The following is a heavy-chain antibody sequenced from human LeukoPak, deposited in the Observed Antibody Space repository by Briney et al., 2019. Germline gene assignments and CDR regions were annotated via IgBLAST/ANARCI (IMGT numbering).Heavy chain of an antibody. CDR1: GFTFSSYG. Sequence: GGTLRLSCAASGFTFSSYGMSWVRQAPGKGLEWVSAISGSGGSTYYADSVKGRFTISRDNSKNTLYLQMNSLRADDTALYYCAKASAAVVVSRYYFDYWGKGTLVTVSS. J-gene: IGHJ4*02. D-gene: IGHD6-19*01. CDR2: ISGSGGST. V-gene: IGHV3-23*01. CDR3: AKASAAVVVSRYYFDY.